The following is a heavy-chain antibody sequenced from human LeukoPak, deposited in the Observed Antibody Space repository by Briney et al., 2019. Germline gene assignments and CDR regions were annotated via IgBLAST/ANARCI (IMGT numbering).Heavy chain of an antibody. CDR2: FYPEDGET. V-gene: IGHV1-24*01. Sequence: GASVKVSCKVSGYTLNELSMHWVRQAPGKGLEWMGGFYPEDGETIYAQKFQGRVTMTEDTSTDTAYMELSSLRSEDTAVYYCATLRLRGPRYYYYYMDVWGKGTTVTVSS. J-gene: IGHJ6*03. D-gene: IGHD5-12*01. CDR3: ATLRLRGPRYYYYYMDV. CDR1: GYTLNELS.